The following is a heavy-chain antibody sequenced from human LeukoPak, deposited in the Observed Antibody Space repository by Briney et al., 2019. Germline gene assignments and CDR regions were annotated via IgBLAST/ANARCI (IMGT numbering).Heavy chain of an antibody. CDR3: ARLGCSSSGCYINY. V-gene: IGHV4-34*01. Sequence: SETLSLTCAVYGGSFSGYYWSWNRQPPGKGLEWIGEINHSGSTNYNPSLKSRVTISVDTSKNQFSLKLSSVTAADTAVYFCARLGCSSSGCYINYWGQGTLVTVSS. CDR2: INHSGST. J-gene: IGHJ4*02. D-gene: IGHD2-2*02. CDR1: GGSFSGYY.